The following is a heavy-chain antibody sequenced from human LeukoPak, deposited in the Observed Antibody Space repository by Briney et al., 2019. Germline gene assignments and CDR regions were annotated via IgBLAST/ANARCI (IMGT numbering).Heavy chain of an antibody. CDR1: GGSISSYY. CDR3: AGGEAMVTLDY. Sequence: SETLSLTCTVSGGSISSYYWSWLRQPPGKGLEWIGYIYYSGSTNYNPSLKSRVTISVDTSKNQFSLKLGSVTAADTAVYYCAGGEAMVTLDYWGQGTLVTVSS. J-gene: IGHJ4*02. V-gene: IGHV4-59*01. D-gene: IGHD5-18*01. CDR2: IYYSGST.